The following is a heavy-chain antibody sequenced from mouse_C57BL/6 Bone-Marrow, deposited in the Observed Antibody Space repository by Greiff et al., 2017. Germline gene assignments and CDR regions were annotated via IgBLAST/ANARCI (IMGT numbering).Heavy chain of an antibody. V-gene: IGHV5-6*01. Sequence: EVQLVESGGDLVKPGGSLKLSCAASGFTFSSYGMSWVRQTPDKRLEWVANISSGGSYTYYPDSVKGRFTISRDNAKNTLYLQMSRLRSEDTAMYYCSRDGYYAGFPYWGQGTRVTVSA. CDR2: ISSGGSYT. CDR3: SRDGYYAGFPY. CDR1: GFTFSSYG. D-gene: IGHD2-3*01. J-gene: IGHJ3*01.